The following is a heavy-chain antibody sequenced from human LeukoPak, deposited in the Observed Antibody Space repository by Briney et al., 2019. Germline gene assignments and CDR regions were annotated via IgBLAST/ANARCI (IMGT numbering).Heavy chain of an antibody. CDR3: ARVTYCGGDCYLLGLDY. CDR2: ISSSSSYI. CDR1: GFTFGSYS. Sequence: GGSLRLSCAASGFTFGSYSMNWVRQAPGKGLEWVSSISSSSSYIYYADSVKGRFTISRDNAKNSLYLQMNSLRAEDTAVYYCARVTYCGGDCYLLGLDYWGQGTLVTVSS. D-gene: IGHD2-21*02. V-gene: IGHV3-21*01. J-gene: IGHJ4*02.